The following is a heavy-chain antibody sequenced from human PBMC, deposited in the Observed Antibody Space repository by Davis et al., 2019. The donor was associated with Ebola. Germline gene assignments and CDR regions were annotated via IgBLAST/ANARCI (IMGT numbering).Heavy chain of an antibody. Sequence: GESLKISCAASGFTFSSYSMNWVRQAPGKGLEWVSYISSSSSTIYYADSVKGRFTISRDNAKNSLYLQMNSLRAEDTAVYYCAREGSKRWLQFLNWGQGTLVTVSS. CDR3: AREGSKRWLQFLN. V-gene: IGHV3-48*04. D-gene: IGHD5-24*01. J-gene: IGHJ4*02. CDR2: ISSSSSTI. CDR1: GFTFSSYS.